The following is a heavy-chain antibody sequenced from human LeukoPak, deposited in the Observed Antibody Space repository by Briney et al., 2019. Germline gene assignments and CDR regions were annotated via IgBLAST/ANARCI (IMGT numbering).Heavy chain of an antibody. J-gene: IGHJ3*02. D-gene: IGHD5-18*01. CDR3: VKDISYGYPYDAFEI. Sequence: GGSLRLSCAASGFIFEDYAMHWVRQAPGKGLEWVSGLSWNSGSMVYADSVKGRFTISRDNAKNSLYLEMSSLRAEDTAVYYCVKDISYGYPYDAFEIWGQGTMVTVSS. CDR1: GFIFEDYA. V-gene: IGHV3-9*01. CDR2: LSWNSGSM.